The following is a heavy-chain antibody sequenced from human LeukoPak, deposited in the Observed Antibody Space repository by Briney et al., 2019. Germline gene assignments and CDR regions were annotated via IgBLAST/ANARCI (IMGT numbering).Heavy chain of an antibody. CDR2: ISGSGGST. Sequence: GGSLRLSCAASGFTFSSYAMSWVRQAPGKGLEWVSAISGSGGSTYYADSVKGRFTISRDNAKNSLYLQMNSLRAEDTAVYYCARDMRYFDWLESPIHAFDIWGQGTMVTVSS. CDR3: ARDMRYFDWLESPIHAFDI. V-gene: IGHV3-23*01. CDR1: GFTFSSYA. J-gene: IGHJ3*02. D-gene: IGHD3-9*01.